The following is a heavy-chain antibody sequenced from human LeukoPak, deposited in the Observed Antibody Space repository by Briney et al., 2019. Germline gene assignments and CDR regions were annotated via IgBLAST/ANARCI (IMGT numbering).Heavy chain of an antibody. CDR1: GYSFTSYW. CDR2: IDPSGSYT. J-gene: IGHJ4*02. CDR3: ARARAAGGRWSDLDY. D-gene: IGHD6-13*01. V-gene: IGHV5-10-1*01. Sequence: PGESLKIPCKGSGYSFTSYWISWVRQMPGKGLEWMGRIDPSGSYTNYSPSFQGHVTISADKSISTAYLQWSSLKASDTAMYYCARARAAGGRWSDLDYWGQGTLVTVSS.